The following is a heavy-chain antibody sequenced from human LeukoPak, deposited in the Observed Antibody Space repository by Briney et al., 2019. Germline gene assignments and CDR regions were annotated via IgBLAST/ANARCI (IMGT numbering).Heavy chain of an antibody. J-gene: IGHJ5*02. D-gene: IGHD6-6*01. V-gene: IGHV1-18*01. CDR3: ARVRDYSNSPFTWFDA. Sequence: ASVTVSCKASGYTFTSYGISWVRQAPGQGLEWMGWMSAYNGNTNYAQKLQGRVTMTTDTSTSAAYMELRSLRSDDTAVYFCARVRDYSNSPFTWFDAWGQGTLVIVSS. CDR1: GYTFTSYG. CDR2: MSAYNGNT.